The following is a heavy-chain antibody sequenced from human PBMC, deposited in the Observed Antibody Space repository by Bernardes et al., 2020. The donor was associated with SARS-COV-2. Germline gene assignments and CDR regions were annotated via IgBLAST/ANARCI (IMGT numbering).Heavy chain of an antibody. CDR1: GGSFNGYH. D-gene: IGHD3-10*01. CDR2: INHSGTT. V-gene: IGHV4-34*01. Sequence: SETLSLTCVVYGGSFNGYHWSWIRQSPGKGLEWIGEINHSGTTSYNPSLKSRVTMSVDTSKNQFSLNLRSVAAADTAVYYCARGTYYYGSESFRWFDPWGQGTLVTVSS. CDR3: ARGTYYYGSESFRWFDP. J-gene: IGHJ5*02.